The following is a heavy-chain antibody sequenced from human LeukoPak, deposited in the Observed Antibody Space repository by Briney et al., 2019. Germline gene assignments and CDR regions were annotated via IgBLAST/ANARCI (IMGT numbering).Heavy chain of an antibody. V-gene: IGHV3-21*04. D-gene: IGHD3-22*01. CDR1: AFTCSSDN. CDR3: ASDITLILVVIFDD. Sequence: GGSLRHSCGASAFTCSSDNMNWVRQAPGRGLEWVSSISSSSGYIYYADSVKGRLTISRDNANNSLYLQMNSLREADTPVYYCASDITLILVVIFDDWGQGTLVTVSS. J-gene: IGHJ4*02. CDR2: ISSSSGYI.